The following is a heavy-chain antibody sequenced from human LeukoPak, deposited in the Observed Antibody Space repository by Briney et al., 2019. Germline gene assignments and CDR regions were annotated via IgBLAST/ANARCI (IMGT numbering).Heavy chain of an antibody. J-gene: IGHJ4*02. D-gene: IGHD3-22*01. V-gene: IGHV1-24*01. CDR1: GYTLTELS. Sequence: GASVKVSCKVSGYTLTELSMHWVRQAPGKGLEWVGGFDPEDGETIYAQKFQGRVTMTEDTSTDTAYMELSSLRSEDTAVYYCATDPRTSPDDSSGYYLGYWGQGTLVTVSS. CDR2: FDPEDGET. CDR3: ATDPRTSPDDSSGYYLGY.